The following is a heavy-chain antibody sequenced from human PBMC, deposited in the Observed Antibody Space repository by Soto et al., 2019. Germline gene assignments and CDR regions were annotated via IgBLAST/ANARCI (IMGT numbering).Heavy chain of an antibody. CDR2: ISGSGGST. CDR1: GFTFSSYA. J-gene: IGHJ6*02. V-gene: IGHV3-23*01. D-gene: IGHD2-15*01. CDR3: ATICSGGSCYPGGYYYYYGIDV. Sequence: GGSLRLSCAASGFTFSSYAMSWVRQAPGKGLEWVSAISGSGGSTYYADSVKGRFTISRDNSKNTLYLQMNSLRAEDTAVYYCATICSGGSCYPGGYYYYYGIDVWGQGTTVTVSS.